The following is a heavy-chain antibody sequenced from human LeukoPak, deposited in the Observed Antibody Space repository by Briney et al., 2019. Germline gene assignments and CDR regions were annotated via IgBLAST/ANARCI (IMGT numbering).Heavy chain of an antibody. J-gene: IGHJ3*02. CDR1: GFTFSSYE. CDR3: GASRQYVGAFDI. CDR2: ISSSSTII. Sequence: GGSLRLACAASGFTFSSYELYWVRQAPGKGLEWISYISSSSTIIKYADSVRGRFTISRDDARESLYLQMSSLRADDTAIYYCGASRQYVGAFDIWGQGTLVTVSS. V-gene: IGHV3-48*03. D-gene: IGHD3-16*01.